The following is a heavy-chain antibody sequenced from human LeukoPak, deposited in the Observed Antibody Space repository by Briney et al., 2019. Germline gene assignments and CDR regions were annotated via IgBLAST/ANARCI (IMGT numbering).Heavy chain of an antibody. V-gene: IGHV1-69*13. CDR3: ARDPGGWYGMGY. CDR1: GGTFSSYA. Sequence: ASVKVSCKASGGTFSSYAISWVRQAPGQGLEWMGGIIPIFGTANYAQKFQGRVTITADESTSTAYMELSSLRSEDTAVYYCARDPGGWYGMGYWGQGTLVTVSS. CDR2: IIPIFGTA. D-gene: IGHD6-19*01. J-gene: IGHJ4*02.